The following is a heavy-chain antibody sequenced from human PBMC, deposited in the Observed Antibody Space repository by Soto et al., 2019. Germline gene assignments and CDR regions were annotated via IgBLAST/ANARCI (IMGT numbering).Heavy chain of an antibody. Sequence: PSETLSLTCTVSGPSLSSHHDYWGWLRQAPGGELEWIASIYSSGSSYYNPSLKSRVTISLDTSKNQFSLKLSSVTAADTAVYYCARGYGRNFDYWGQGTLVTVS. CDR1: GPSLSSHHDY. J-gene: IGHJ4*02. V-gene: IGHV4-39*07. D-gene: IGHD5-18*01. CDR3: ARGYGRNFDY. CDR2: IYSSGSS.